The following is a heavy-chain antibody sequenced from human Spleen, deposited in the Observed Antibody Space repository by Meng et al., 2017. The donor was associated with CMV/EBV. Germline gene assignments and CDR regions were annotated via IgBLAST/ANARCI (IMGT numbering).Heavy chain of an antibody. CDR2: ISYDGSNK. V-gene: IGHV3-30*14. Sequence: SGFTFSSYAMHWVRQAPGKGLEWVAVISYDGSNKYYADSVKGRFTISRDNSKDTLYLQMNSLRAEDTAVYYCARASKLWFGELSFDYWGQGTLVTVSS. D-gene: IGHD3-10*01. CDR3: ARASKLWFGELSFDY. CDR1: GFTFSSYA. J-gene: IGHJ4*02.